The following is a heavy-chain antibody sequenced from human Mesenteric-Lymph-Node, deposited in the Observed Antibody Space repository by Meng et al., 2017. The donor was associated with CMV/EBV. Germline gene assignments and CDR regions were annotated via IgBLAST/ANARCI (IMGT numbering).Heavy chain of an antibody. J-gene: IGHJ4*02. D-gene: IGHD3-3*01. CDR2: SNAGNGNT. CDR3: ARGPFWSGHQPHYFDY. Sequence: ASVKVSCKASGYTFTSYAMHWVRQAPGQRLEWMGWSNAGNGNTKYSQEFQGRVTMTRDTSITTAYMELSSLRSDDTAVYYCARGPFWSGHQPHYFDYWGQGTLVTVSS. CDR1: GYTFTSYA. V-gene: IGHV1-3*02.